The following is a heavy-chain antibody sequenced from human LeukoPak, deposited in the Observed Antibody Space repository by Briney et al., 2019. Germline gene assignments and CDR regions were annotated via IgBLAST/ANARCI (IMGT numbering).Heavy chain of an antibody. D-gene: IGHD6-6*01. CDR1: GGSFSGYY. J-gene: IGHJ5*02. V-gene: IGHV4-34*01. Sequence: SETLSLTCAVYGGSFSGYYWSWIRQPPGKGLEWIGEINHSGSTSYNPSLKSRVTISVDTSKNQFSLKLSSVTAADTAVYYCARGAKSSSSSFRWFDPWGQGTLVTVSS. CDR3: ARGAKSSSSSFRWFDP. CDR2: INHSGST.